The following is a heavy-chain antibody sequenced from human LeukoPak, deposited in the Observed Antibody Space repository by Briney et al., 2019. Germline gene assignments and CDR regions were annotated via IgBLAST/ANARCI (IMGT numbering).Heavy chain of an antibody. Sequence: PSETLSLTCTVSGGSISSYYWSWIRQPPGKGLEWIGYIYYSRSTNYNPSLKSRVTISVDTSKNQFSLKLSSVTAADTAVYYCARGHYYGSGSYLHFDYWGQGTLVTVSS. CDR3: ARGHYYGSGSYLHFDY. D-gene: IGHD3-10*01. CDR2: IYYSRST. J-gene: IGHJ4*02. CDR1: GGSISSYY. V-gene: IGHV4-59*01.